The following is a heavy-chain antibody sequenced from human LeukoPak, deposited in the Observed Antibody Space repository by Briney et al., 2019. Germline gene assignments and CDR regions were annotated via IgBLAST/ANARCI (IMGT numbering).Heavy chain of an antibody. CDR1: GFTFGDYA. V-gene: IGHV3-49*04. Sequence: GRSLRLSCSTSGFTFGDYAMTWVRQAPGKGLEWVSFTRSKSYGGTTEYAASVQGRFTISRDDSKSGAYLQMDSLKTEDTAVYYCTRATRISIFGVQYYFDYWGRGTLVTVSS. CDR2: TRSKSYGGTT. J-gene: IGHJ4*02. D-gene: IGHD3-3*01. CDR3: TRATRISIFGVQYYFDY.